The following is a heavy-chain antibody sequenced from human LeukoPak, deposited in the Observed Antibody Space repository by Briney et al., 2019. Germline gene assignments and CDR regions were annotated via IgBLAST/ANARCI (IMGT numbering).Heavy chain of an antibody. J-gene: IGHJ4*02. CDR3: ARVGSTSYHQGYFDY. D-gene: IGHD2-2*01. V-gene: IGHV1-2*02. CDR1: GYTFTGYY. Sequence: ASVKVSCKASGYTFTGYYMHWVRQAPGQGLEWMGWIKPNSGGTNYAQKFQGRVTMTRDTSISTAYMELSRLRSDDTAVYYCARVGSTSYHQGYFDYWGQGTLVTVSS. CDR2: IKPNSGGT.